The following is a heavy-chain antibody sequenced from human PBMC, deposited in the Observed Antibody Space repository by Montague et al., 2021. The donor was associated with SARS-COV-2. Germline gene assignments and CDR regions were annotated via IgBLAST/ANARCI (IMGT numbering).Heavy chain of an antibody. D-gene: IGHD2-2*01. J-gene: IGHJ4*02. CDR2: IYSGGST. Sequence: SLRLSCAASGFTVSSNYMSWVRQAPGKGLEWASVIYSGGSTYYADSVKGRFTISRDNSKNTLYLQMNSLRVEDTAVYYCARDCRSSSCTNWGYWGQGTLVTVSS. CDR1: GFTVSSNY. V-gene: IGHV3-53*01. CDR3: ARDCRSSSCTNWGY.